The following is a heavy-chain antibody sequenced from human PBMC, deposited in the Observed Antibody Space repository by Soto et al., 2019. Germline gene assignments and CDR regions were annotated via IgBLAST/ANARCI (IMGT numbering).Heavy chain of an antibody. CDR2: ISSSGSTI. D-gene: IGHD3-3*01. V-gene: IGHV3-11*01. CDR3: ARDKRITIFGVVIPQYYYYGMDV. CDR1: GFTFSYYY. Sequence: PGGSLRLSCAASGFTFSYYYMIWIRQAPGKGLEWVSYISSSGSTIYYADSVKGRFTISRDNAKNSLYLQMNSLRAEDTAVYYCARDKRITIFGVVIPQYYYYGMDVWGQGTTVTVSS. J-gene: IGHJ6*02.